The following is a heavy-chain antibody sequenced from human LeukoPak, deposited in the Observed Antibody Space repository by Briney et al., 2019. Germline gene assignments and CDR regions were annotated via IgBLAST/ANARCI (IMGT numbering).Heavy chain of an antibody. CDR1: GYTFTSYG. J-gene: IGHJ1*01. CDR3: ARDDSYYDSTEYFQH. V-gene: IGHV1-18*01. Sequence: ASVKVSCKASGYTFTSYGISWVRQAPGQGLEWMGWISAYNGNTNYAQKLQGRVTMTTDTSTSTAYMELRSLRSDDTAVYYCARDDSYYDSTEYFQHWGQGTLVTVSS. D-gene: IGHD3-22*01. CDR2: ISAYNGNT.